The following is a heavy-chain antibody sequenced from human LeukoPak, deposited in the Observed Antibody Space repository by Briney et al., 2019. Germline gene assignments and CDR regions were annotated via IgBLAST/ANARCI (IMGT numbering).Heavy chain of an antibody. V-gene: IGHV3-9*03. CDR2: ISWNSGSI. CDR1: GFTFDDYG. CDR3: ARGGKIPLAGTRSPQYFQH. J-gene: IGHJ1*01. Sequence: PGRSLRLSCAASGFTFDDYGMHWVRQAPGKGLEWVSGISWNSGSIGYADSVKGRFSISRDNSKNTLYLQMSSLRAEDMAVYYCARGGKIPLAGTRSPQYFQHWGQGTLVTVSS. D-gene: IGHD6-19*01.